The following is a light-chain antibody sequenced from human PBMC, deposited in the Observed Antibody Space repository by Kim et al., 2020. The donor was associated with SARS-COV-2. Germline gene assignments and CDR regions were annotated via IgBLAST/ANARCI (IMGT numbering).Light chain of an antibody. J-gene: IGKJ1*01. V-gene: IGKV3-20*01. CDR2: GAS. CDR3: QQYVTSLRT. Sequence: EIVLTQSPGTLSLSPGERATLSCRASQSVTSSYLAWYQQKPGQPPRLLIYGASNRATGIPDRFSGSGSGTDFTLTISRLESEDLAVYYCQQYVTSLRTFGQVTKLEIK. CDR1: QSVTSSY.